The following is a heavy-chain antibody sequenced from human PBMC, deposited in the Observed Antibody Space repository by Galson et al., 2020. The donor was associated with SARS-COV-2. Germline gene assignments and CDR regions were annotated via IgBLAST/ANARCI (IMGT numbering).Heavy chain of an antibody. CDR1: GFSFSIYA. CDR2: IGGSGGGT. J-gene: IGHJ4*02. Sequence: GGSLRLSCAASGFSFSIYAMSWVRQAPGKGLEWVSAIGGSGGGTFYTDSVKGQFTVSRDDFKNTLYLQMNNLRVEDTAVYYCAKDRGGSCYSAVDCWGQGTLVTVSS. V-gene: IGHV3-23*01. CDR3: AKDRGGSCYSAVDC. D-gene: IGHD2-15*01.